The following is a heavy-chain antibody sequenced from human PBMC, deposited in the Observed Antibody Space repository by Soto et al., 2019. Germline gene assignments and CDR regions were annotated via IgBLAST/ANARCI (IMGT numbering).Heavy chain of an antibody. V-gene: IGHV1-46*01. Sequence: QVQLVXXXXXXXXXXXXXXXSCKXSGFTFTSYCMHWVRQAPGQGLEWMGIIKPSGGSTSYAQKFHGRVTLTRDTPTSTAYMEMSSLRYEDTAMYYCATYYCAREGSSGWPFDYWGQGTLVTVSS. D-gene: IGHD6-19*01. J-gene: IGHJ4*02. CDR3: ATYYCAREGSSGWPFDY. CDR2: IKPSGGST. CDR1: GFTFTSYC.